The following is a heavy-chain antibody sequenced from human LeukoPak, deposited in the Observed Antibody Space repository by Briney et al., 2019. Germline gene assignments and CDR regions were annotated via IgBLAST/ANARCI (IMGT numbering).Heavy chain of an antibody. CDR2: ISSSGSNI. CDR1: GFTFSSYE. V-gene: IGHV3-48*03. Sequence: GVSLRLSCAASGFTFSSYEMNWVRQAPGEGLEWVTYISSSGSNIYYADSVKGRFTISRDNDKNSLYLQMNSLRAEDTAVYYCAIGYYYDSSGRYSSGYWGQGTLVTVSS. D-gene: IGHD3-22*01. J-gene: IGHJ4*02. CDR3: AIGYYYDSSGRYSSGY.